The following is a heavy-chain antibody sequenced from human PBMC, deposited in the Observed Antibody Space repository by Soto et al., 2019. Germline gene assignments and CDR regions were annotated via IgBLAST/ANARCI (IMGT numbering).Heavy chain of an antibody. CDR1: GFTVSSNY. Sequence: EVQLVESGGGLVQPGGSLRLSCAASGFTVSSNYMXXVXQAXXKGLEWVSVIYSGGSTYYADSVKGRFTISRDNSXXXXXXXXXXXXXXXXXXXXXXXXXXXXXXDVWGQGTTVTVSS. J-gene: IGHJ6*02. V-gene: IGHV3-66*01. CDR2: IYSGGST. CDR3: XXXXXXXXXDV.